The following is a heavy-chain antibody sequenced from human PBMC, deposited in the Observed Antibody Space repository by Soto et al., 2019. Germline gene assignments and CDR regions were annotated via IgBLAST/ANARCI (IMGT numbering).Heavy chain of an antibody. CDR3: ARSLRGYSYGDFDY. CDR2: ISSSSTTI. CDR1: RSTFSGYG. Sequence: EVQLVESGGGLLQPGGPRRLSCLASRSTFSGYGFTGVRKAQGKGRGWVSYISSSSTTIYYADSVKGRFTISRDNAKNSLFLQMNSLRDEDTAVYYCARSLRGYSYGDFDYWGQGTLVTVSS. J-gene: IGHJ4*02. V-gene: IGHV3-48*02. D-gene: IGHD5-18*01.